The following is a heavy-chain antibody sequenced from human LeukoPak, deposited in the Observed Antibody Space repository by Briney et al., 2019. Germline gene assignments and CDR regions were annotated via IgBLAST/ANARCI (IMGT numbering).Heavy chain of an antibody. D-gene: IGHD3-10*01. V-gene: IGHV5-51*01. CDR2: IYPGDSDT. CDR3: ARQTVSGYYNTASDY. Sequence: GESLKISCKGSGYSFTTYWIAWVRQMPGKGLEWMGIIYPGDSDTRYSPSFQGQVTISADKSISTAYLQWSSLKASDTAIYYCARQTVSGYYNTASDYWGQGTLVTVSS. J-gene: IGHJ4*02. CDR1: GYSFTTYW.